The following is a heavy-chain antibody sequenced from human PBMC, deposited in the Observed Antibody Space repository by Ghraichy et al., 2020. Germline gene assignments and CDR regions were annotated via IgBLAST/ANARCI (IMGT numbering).Heavy chain of an antibody. V-gene: IGHV1-2*06. J-gene: IGHJ4*02. CDR2: INPNSGGT. D-gene: IGHD3-9*01. Sequence: ASVKVSCKASGYTFTVYYMHWVRQAPVQGLEWMGRINPNSGGTNYAQKFQGRVTMTRDTSISTAYIELSRLRSDDTAVYYCAREYYDILTGYYVCLGYWGQGTLVTVSS. CDR3: AREYYDILTGYYVCLGY. CDR1: GYTFTVYY.